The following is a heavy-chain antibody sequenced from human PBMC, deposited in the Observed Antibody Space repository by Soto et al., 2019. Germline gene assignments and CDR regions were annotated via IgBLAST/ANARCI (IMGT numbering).Heavy chain of an antibody. D-gene: IGHD4-17*01. J-gene: IGHJ5*02. Sequence: GGSLRLSCAASGFTFSSSSMNWVRQAPGKGLEWVSVISGIGDSTKYADSVKGRFTISRDNSKNTLYLQMNSLRAEDTAIYFCAKQYEMTTTWDWFDPWGQGTLVTVSS. CDR3: AKQYEMTTTWDWFDP. V-gene: IGHV3-23*01. CDR1: GFTFSSSS. CDR2: ISGIGDST.